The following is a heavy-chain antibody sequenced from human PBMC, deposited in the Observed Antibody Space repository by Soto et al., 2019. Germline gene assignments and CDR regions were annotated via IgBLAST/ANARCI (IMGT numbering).Heavy chain of an antibody. V-gene: IGHV4-34*01. CDR1: GGSFSGYY. J-gene: IGHJ4*02. D-gene: IGHD3-10*01. Sequence: SETLSLTCAVYGGSFSGYYWSWIRQPPGKGLEWIGEINHSGSTNYNPSLKSRVTISVDTSKNQFSLKLSSVTAADTAVYYCARGRGVDYWGQGTLVTVSS. CDR3: ARGRGVDY. CDR2: INHSGST.